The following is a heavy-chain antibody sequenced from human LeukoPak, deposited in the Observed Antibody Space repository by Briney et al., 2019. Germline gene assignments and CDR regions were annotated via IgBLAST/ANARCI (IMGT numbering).Heavy chain of an antibody. V-gene: IGHV1-69*05. D-gene: IGHD3-22*01. Sequence: SVKVSCKASGGTFSSYAISWVRQAPGQGLEWMGRIIPIFGTANYAQKFQGRVTITTDESTSTAYMELSSLRSEDTAVYYCARVKHTYYYDSSGYLDWGQGTLVTVSS. J-gene: IGHJ4*02. CDR3: ARVKHTYYYDSSGYLD. CDR2: IIPIFGTA. CDR1: GGTFSSYA.